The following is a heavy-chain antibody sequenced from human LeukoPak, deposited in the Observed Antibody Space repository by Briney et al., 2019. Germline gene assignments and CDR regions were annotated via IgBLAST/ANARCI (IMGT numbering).Heavy chain of an antibody. CDR3: ARSALYMVRGVSDY. CDR1: GYTFTSYG. V-gene: IGHV1-18*01. D-gene: IGHD3-10*01. J-gene: IGHJ4*02. CDR2: ISAYNGNT. Sequence: ASVKVSCKASGYTFTSYGISWVRHAPGQGLEWMGWISAYNGNTNYAQKLQGRVTMTTDTSTSTAYMELRSLRSDDTAVYYCARSALYMVRGVSDYWGQGTLVTVSS.